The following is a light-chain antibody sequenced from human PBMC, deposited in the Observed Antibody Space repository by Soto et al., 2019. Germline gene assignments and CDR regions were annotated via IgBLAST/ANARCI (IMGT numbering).Light chain of an antibody. J-gene: IGKJ4*01. CDR3: QQYGSSPT. V-gene: IGKV3-20*01. CDR1: QSVSSSF. Sequence: EIVLTQSPGTLSLSPGERATLPCRASQSVSSSFLAWYQQKPGQAPRLLIYGTSSRATGIPDRFSGSGSGTDFTLTISGLEPEDFAVYSCQQYGSSPTFGGGTKVDIK. CDR2: GTS.